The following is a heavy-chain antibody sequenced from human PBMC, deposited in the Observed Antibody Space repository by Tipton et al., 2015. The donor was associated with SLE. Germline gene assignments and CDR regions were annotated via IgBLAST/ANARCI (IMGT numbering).Heavy chain of an antibody. V-gene: IGHV4-4*07. D-gene: IGHD6-19*01. CDR2: IYTSGST. J-gene: IGHJ4*02. Sequence: LTCTVSGGSISNYYWSWIRQPAGKGLEWIGRIYTSGSTNYNPSLKSRVTMSVDTSKNQFSLKLSSVTAADTAVYYCARDHPVAGPFDYWGQGTLVTVSS. CDR1: GGSISNYY. CDR3: ARDHPVAGPFDY.